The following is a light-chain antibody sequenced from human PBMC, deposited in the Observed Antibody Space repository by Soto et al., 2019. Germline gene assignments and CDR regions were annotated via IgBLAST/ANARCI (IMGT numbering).Light chain of an antibody. J-gene: IGKJ5*01. CDR1: QSISRY. Sequence: DIQMTKSPSSLPASVGDRVTITCRASQSISRYLNWYQQKPGKAPNLLIYVASSLQSEVPSRFSGSGSGTDFTLTITSLQPEDFATYYCQQSYGTPITFGQGTRLEIK. V-gene: IGKV1-39*01. CDR2: VAS. CDR3: QQSYGTPIT.